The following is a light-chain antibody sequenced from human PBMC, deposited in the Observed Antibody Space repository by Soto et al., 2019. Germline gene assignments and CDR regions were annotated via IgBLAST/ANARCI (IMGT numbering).Light chain of an antibody. CDR3: QQYNEWPRT. J-gene: IGKJ4*01. CDR1: RSLSGN. V-gene: IGKV3D-15*01. Sequence: EIIMVQSPATLSVSPGEGATLSCRASRSLSGNLAWYQQKPGQAPRLLISGASTRARGIPARFSGGGSGTEFTLTISSLQSEDFAVYFCQQYNEWPRTFGGGTRVEIK. CDR2: GAS.